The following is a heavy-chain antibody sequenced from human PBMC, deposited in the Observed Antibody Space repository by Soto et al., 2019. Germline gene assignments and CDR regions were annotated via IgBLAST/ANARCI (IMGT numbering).Heavy chain of an antibody. Sequence: PGGSLRLSCAASGFTFSGSAMHWVRQASGKGLEWVGRIRSKANNYATTYAASVKGRFTISRDDSKNTAYLQMNSLKTEDTAVYYCARDGPYYHPSRLAVWGQGTTVTVSS. CDR3: ARDGPYYHPSRLAV. D-gene: IGHD3-3*02. J-gene: IGHJ6*02. CDR1: GFTFSGSA. V-gene: IGHV3-73*01. CDR2: IRSKANNYAT.